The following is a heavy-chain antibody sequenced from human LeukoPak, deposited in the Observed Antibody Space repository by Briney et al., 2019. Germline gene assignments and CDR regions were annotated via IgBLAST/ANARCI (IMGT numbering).Heavy chain of an antibody. D-gene: IGHD5-12*01. V-gene: IGHV4-59*01. Sequence: PSETLSLTCNVSGGSITSYYWSWIRQPPGKGLEWIGHIYYTGSTNYNPSLESRVTLSLDTSKKQFSLKLSSVTAADTAVYYCARDGTVATNWFDPWGQGTLVTVSS. J-gene: IGHJ5*02. CDR3: ARDGTVATNWFDP. CDR2: IYYTGST. CDR1: GGSITSYY.